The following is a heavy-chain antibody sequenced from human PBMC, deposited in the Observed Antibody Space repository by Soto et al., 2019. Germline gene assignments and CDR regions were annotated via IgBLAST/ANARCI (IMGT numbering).Heavy chain of an antibody. J-gene: IGHJ4*02. CDR3: ARDISPWPNYIHY. D-gene: IGHD1-7*01. V-gene: IGHV3-23*01. CDR2: FSGRSGDT. Sequence: RLASVGSGLSISSVAVTWKNQEQGKGLEWDSSFSGRSGDTYYAASVKGRFTISGDSSKNTVILQMNNLSADDTALYYCARDISPWPNYIHYWGQG. CDR1: GLSISSVA.